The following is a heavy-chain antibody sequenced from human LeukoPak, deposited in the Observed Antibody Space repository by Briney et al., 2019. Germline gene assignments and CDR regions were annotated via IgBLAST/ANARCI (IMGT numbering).Heavy chain of an antibody. CDR3: ARGLYCSSSNCYLYFYFDS. CDR1: GFTFSSYW. Sequence: GGSLRLSCAASGFTFSSYWMHWVRQAPGKGLVWVSRINSDGSSTSYADSVKGRFTISRDNAKNSLYLEMNSLRAEDTALYYCARGLYCSSSNCYLYFYFDSWGQGTLVTVSS. CDR2: INSDGSST. J-gene: IGHJ4*02. D-gene: IGHD2-2*01. V-gene: IGHV3-74*01.